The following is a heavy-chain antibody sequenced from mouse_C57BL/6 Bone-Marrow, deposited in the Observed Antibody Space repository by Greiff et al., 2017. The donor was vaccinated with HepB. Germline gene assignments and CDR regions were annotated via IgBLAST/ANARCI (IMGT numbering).Heavy chain of an antibody. CDR3: ARASRIYYGNAWFAY. Sequence: EVQRVESGGGLVKPGGSLKLSCAASGFTFGSYAMSWVRQTPEKRLEWVATISDGGSYTYYPDNVKGRFTISRDNAKNNLYLQMSHLKSEDTAMYYCARASRIYYGNAWFAYWGQGTLVTVSA. CDR2: ISDGGSYT. J-gene: IGHJ3*01. CDR1: GFTFGSYA. D-gene: IGHD2-1*01. V-gene: IGHV5-4*01.